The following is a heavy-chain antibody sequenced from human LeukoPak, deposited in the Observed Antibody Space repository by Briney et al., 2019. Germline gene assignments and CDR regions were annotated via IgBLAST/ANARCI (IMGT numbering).Heavy chain of an antibody. CDR2: IWYDGSDK. CDR1: GFIFSTYG. Sequence: GRSLRLSCVASGFIFSTYGMHWVRQAPGKGLEGVAVIWYDGSDKDYADSVKGRFTISRDNSKNTVFLQINSLKAEDTAVYYCAKRSTQYSGSYFDAFDAWGQGTMVIVSS. CDR3: AKRSTQYSGSYFDAFDA. V-gene: IGHV3-33*06. J-gene: IGHJ3*01. D-gene: IGHD1-26*01.